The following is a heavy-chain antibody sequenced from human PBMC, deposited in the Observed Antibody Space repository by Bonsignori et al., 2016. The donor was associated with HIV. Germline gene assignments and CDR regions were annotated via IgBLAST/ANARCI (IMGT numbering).Heavy chain of an antibody. J-gene: IGHJ3*02. D-gene: IGHD3-10*01. CDR3: ARDMVRGVPYTPDAFDI. CDR2: ISSSSSYI. Sequence: VRQAPGKGLEWASSISSSSSYIYYADSVKGRFTISRDNAKNSLYLQMNSLRAEDTAVYYCARDMVRGVPYTPDAFDIWGQGTMVTVSS. V-gene: IGHV3-21*01.